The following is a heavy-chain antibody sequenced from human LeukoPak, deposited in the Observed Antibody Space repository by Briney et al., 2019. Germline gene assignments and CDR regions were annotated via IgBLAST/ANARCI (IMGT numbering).Heavy chain of an antibody. CDR1: GGSISGYY. CDR3: ARADYIRHLDP. CDR2: IYYSGST. V-gene: IGHV4-59*01. Sequence: SETLSLTCTVSGGSISGYYWSWIRQPPGKGLEWIGYIYYSGSTNYNPSLKSRVTISVDTSKNQFSLKLSSVTAADTAVYYCARADYIRHLDPWGQGTLVTVSS. D-gene: IGHD4-11*01. J-gene: IGHJ5*02.